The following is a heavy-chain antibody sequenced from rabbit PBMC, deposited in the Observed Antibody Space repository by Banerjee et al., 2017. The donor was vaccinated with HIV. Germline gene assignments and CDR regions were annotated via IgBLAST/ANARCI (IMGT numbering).Heavy chain of an antibody. Sequence: GGGLVQPGASLTLTCTASGFSFSSSYYMCWVRQAPGKGLERIACIYTSSGTTWYANWVNGQFTISRSTSLNTVDLKMTSLTAADTTTYFCARTGYASYGDGFNLWGQGTLVTVS. CDR1: GFSFSSSYY. D-gene: IGHD6-1*01. J-gene: IGHJ4*01. CDR3: ARTGYASYGDGFNL. CDR2: IYTSSGTT. V-gene: IGHV1S43*01.